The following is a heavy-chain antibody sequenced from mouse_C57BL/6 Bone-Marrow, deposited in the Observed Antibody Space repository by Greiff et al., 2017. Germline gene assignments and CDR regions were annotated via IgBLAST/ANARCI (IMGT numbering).Heavy chain of an antibody. Sequence: VKLVESGAELARPGASVKMSCKASGYTFTSYTMHWVKQRPGQGLEWIGYINPSSGYTKYNQKFKDKATLTADKSSSTAYMQLSSLTSEDSAVYYCARKRNWDEAMDYWGQGTSVTVSS. V-gene: IGHV1-4*01. CDR2: INPSSGYT. CDR1: GYTFTSYT. D-gene: IGHD4-1*01. J-gene: IGHJ4*01. CDR3: ARKRNWDEAMDY.